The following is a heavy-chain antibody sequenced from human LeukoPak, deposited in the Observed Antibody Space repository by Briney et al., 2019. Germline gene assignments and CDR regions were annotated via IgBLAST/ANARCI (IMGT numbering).Heavy chain of an antibody. V-gene: IGHV4-39*07. D-gene: IGHD1-1*01. CDR3: ARDNRDAGTAFDY. CDR2: IYYSGST. Sequence: SETLSLTCIVSGGSISSSSYYWGWIRQPPGKGLEWIGSIYYSGSTYYNPSLKSRVTISVDTSKNQFSLKLSSVTAADTAVYYCARDNRDAGTAFDYWGQGTLVTVSS. CDR1: GGSISSSSYY. J-gene: IGHJ4*02.